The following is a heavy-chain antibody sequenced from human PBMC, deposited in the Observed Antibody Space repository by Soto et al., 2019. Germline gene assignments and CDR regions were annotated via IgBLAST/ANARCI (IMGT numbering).Heavy chain of an antibody. D-gene: IGHD3-16*01. CDR2: IYYSGST. V-gene: IGHV4-59*01. CDR1: GGSISSYY. CDR3: ARVWDPSVDYGMDV. J-gene: IGHJ6*02. Sequence: PSETLSLTCTVSGGSISSYYWSWIRQPPGKGLEWIGYIYYSGSTNYNPSLKSRVTISVDTSKNQFSLKLSSVTAADTAVYYCARVWDPSVDYGMDVWGQGTTVTVSS.